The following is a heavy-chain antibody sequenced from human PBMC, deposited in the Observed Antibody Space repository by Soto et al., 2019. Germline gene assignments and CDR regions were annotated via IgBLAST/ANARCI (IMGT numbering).Heavy chain of an antibody. D-gene: IGHD6-13*01. J-gene: IGHJ6*02. V-gene: IGHV3-23*01. CDR2: ISGSGDNT. CDR3: AKFVAAASYYYGVDV. Sequence: PGGSLRLSCAASGFTFNIYGVNWVRQAPGKGLEWVSAISGSGDNTYYADSVKGRFTISRDNSKNTLFLQMDSLRVEDTAVYYCAKFVAAASYYYGVDVWGQGTTVTVSS. CDR1: GFTFNIYG.